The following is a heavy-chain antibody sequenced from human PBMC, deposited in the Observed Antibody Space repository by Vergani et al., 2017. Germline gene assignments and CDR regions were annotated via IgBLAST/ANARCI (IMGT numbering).Heavy chain of an antibody. J-gene: IGHJ3*02. CDR1: GYSFTSYW. CDR2: IYPGDSDT. Sequence: VQLVQSGAEVKKPGESLKISCKGSGYSFTSYWIGWVRQMPGKGLEWMGIIYPGDSDTRYSPSFQGQVTISADKSISTAYLQWSSLKASDTAMYYCARPTYYYDSSGYSQEDAFDIWGQGTMVTVSS. CDR3: ARPTYYYDSSGYSQEDAFDI. D-gene: IGHD3-22*01. V-gene: IGHV5-51*01.